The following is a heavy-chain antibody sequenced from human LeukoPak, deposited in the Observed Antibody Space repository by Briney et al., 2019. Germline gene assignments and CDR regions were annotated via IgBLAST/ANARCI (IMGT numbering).Heavy chain of an antibody. D-gene: IGHD3-22*01. J-gene: IGHJ4*02. CDR3: AKDLVTMIVVVITLFDY. V-gene: IGHV3-23*01. CDR2: ISGSGGST. Sequence: PGGTLRLSCAASGFTFSSYGMSWVRQAPGKGLEWVSAISGSGGSTYYADSVKGRFTISRDNSKNALYLQMNSLRAEDTAVYYCAKDLVTMIVVVITLFDYWGQGTLVTVSS. CDR1: GFTFSSYG.